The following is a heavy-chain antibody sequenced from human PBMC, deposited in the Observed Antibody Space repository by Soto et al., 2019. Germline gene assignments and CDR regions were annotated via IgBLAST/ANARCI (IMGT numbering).Heavy chain of an antibody. V-gene: IGHV4-59*01. Sequence: QVQLQESGPGLVKPSETLSVTCTVSGGSISSYYWNWIRQPRGKGLEWIGYIYYSGSTNYNPSLKSRVTISVDSSKNQFSLKLSSVTAADTAVYYCAREGLTGTIGLSYYYALDVWGQGTTVTVSS. CDR1: GGSISSYY. J-gene: IGHJ6*02. CDR2: IYYSGST. CDR3: AREGLTGTIGLSYYYALDV. D-gene: IGHD1-7*01.